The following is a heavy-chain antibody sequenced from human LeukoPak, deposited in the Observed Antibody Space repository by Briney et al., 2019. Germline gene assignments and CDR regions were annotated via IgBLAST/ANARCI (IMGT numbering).Heavy chain of an antibody. D-gene: IGHD4-23*01. CDR1: GGSISSSNW. CDR3: ARDPQATYGGNSGS. V-gene: IGHV4-4*02. CDR2: IYHSGST. Sequence: PSETLSLTCAVSGGSISSSNWWSWVRQPPGKGLEWIGEIYHSGSTNYNPSLKSRVTISVDKSKNQFSLKLSSVTAADTAVYYCARDPQATYGGNSGSWGQGTLVTVSS. J-gene: IGHJ5*02.